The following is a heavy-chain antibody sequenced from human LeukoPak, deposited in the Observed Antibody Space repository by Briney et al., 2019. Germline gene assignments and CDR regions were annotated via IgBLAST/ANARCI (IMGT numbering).Heavy chain of an antibody. CDR1: GYSISSGYY. CDR2: IYHSGST. CDR3: ARGYSSHDY. V-gene: IGHV4-38-2*02. D-gene: IGHD6-13*01. J-gene: IGHJ4*02. Sequence: KPSETLSLTCTVSGYSISSGYYWGWIRQPPGKGLEWIGSIYHSGSTYYNPSLKSRVTISVDTSKNQFSLKLSSVTAADTAVYYCARGYSSHDYWGQGTLVTVSS.